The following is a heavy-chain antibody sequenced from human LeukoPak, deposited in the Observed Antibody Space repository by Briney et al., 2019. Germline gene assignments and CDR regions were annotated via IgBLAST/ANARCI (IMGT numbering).Heavy chain of an antibody. V-gene: IGHV3-30*18. CDR2: ISYDGSNK. J-gene: IGHJ4*02. CDR1: GFTFSSYG. CDR3: AKDFGYSYGLCFDY. D-gene: IGHD5-18*01. Sequence: GRSLRLSCAASGFTFSSYGMHWVRQAPGKGLEWVAVISYDGSNKYYADSVKGRFTFSRDNSKNTLYLQMNSLRAEDTAVYYCAKDFGYSYGLCFDYWGQGTLVTVSS.